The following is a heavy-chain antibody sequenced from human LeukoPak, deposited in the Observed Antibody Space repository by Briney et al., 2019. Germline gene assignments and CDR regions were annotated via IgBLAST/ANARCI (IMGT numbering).Heavy chain of an antibody. J-gene: IGHJ6*03. CDR1: GGTFSSSA. D-gene: IGHD3-22*01. CDR3: ARDQGHYYDSSGYNYYYYYMDV. Sequence: SVKVSCKASGGTFSSSAISWVRQAPGQGLEWMGGIIPIFGTANYAQKFQGRVTITTDESTSPAYMELSSLRSEDTAVYYCARDQGHYYDSSGYNYYYYYMDVWGKGTTVTVSS. V-gene: IGHV1-69*05. CDR2: IIPIFGTA.